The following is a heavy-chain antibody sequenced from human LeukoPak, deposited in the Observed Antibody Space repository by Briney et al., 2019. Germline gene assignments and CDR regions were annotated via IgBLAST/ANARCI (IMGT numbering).Heavy chain of an antibody. J-gene: IGHJ5*02. CDR1: GYTFTTYA. V-gene: IGHV7-4-1*02. CDR2: INTNTGNP. D-gene: IGHD1-26*01. CDR3: ARDGSYSPRCWFDP. Sequence: ASVKVSCKASGYTFTTYAMNWVRQAPGQGLEWMGWINTNTGNPTYAQGFTGRFVFSLDTSVSAAYLQISSLKAEDTAVYYCARDGSYSPRCWFDPWGQGTLVTVSS.